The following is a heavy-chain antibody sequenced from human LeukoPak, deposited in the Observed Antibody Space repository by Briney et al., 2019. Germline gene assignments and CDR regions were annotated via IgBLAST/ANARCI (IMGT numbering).Heavy chain of an antibody. J-gene: IGHJ4*02. CDR3: ASNWLLRFDY. CDR1: GFTFDDYA. CDR2: ISWNSGSI. D-gene: IGHD3-9*01. Sequence: GGSLRLSCAASGFTFDDYAMHWVRQAPGKGLEWVSGISWNSGSIGYADSVKGRFTISRDNAKNSLYLQMNSLRDEDTAVYYCASNWLLRFDYWGQGTLVTVSS. V-gene: IGHV3-9*01.